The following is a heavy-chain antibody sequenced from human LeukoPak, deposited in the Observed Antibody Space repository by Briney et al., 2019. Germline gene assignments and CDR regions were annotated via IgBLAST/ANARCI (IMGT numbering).Heavy chain of an antibody. CDR2: VSTNGDVT. CDR1: GLTFNSHS. Sequence: PGGSLRLSCVASGLTFNSHSMSWVRQAPGMGLEWVSVVSTNGDVTFYADSVKGRFTISRDNAKNSLYLQMNSLRAEDTAVYYCARGRGSVYWGQGTLVTVSS. CDR3: ARGRGSVY. D-gene: IGHD3-10*01. V-gene: IGHV3-23*01. J-gene: IGHJ4*02.